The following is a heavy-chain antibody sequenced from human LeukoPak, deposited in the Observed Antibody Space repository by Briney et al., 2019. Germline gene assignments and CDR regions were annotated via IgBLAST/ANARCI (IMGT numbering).Heavy chain of an antibody. Sequence: PSETLSLTCTVSGGSISSYYWSWIRQPPGKGLEWIGYTYYSGSTNYNPSLKSRVTISVDTSKNQFSLKLSSVTAADTAVYYCARHPDPYYDSSGYYSEFDYWGQGTLVTVSS. D-gene: IGHD3-22*01. CDR2: TYYSGST. CDR3: ARHPDPYYDSSGYYSEFDY. V-gene: IGHV4-59*08. J-gene: IGHJ4*02. CDR1: GGSISSYY.